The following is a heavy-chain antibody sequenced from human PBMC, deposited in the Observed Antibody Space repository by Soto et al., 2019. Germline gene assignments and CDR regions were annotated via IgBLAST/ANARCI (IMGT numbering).Heavy chain of an antibody. Sequence: ESGPTLVNPTQTLTLTCTFSGFSFTTAGVAVGWIRQTPGGALEWLTLIYYNDDRRFSPSLKTRLTITGDTSKNQVVLSLTNVDPGDTATYFCAHSDGGYEIIYFDFWGQGTPVTVSS. CDR3: AHSDGGYEIIYFDF. CDR1: GFSFTTAGVA. D-gene: IGHD5-12*01. CDR2: IYYNDDR. J-gene: IGHJ4*02. V-gene: IGHV2-5*01.